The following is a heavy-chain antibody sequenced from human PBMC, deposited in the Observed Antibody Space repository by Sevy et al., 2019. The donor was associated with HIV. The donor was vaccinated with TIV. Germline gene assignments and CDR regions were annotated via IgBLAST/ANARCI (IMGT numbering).Heavy chain of an antibody. J-gene: IGHJ4*02. CDR1: GFTFGDYA. CDR3: TRALATADTPEYYFDY. Sequence: GGSLRLSCTSSGFTFGDYAMSWFRQAPGKGLEWVAFIRRNSHEPYGGTTEYAASVKGRFTISRDDSKSIAFLQMNSLKTEDTAIYYCTRALATADTPEYYFDYWGQGILVTVSS. D-gene: IGHD5-12*01. V-gene: IGHV3-49*03. CDR2: IRRNSHEPYGGTT.